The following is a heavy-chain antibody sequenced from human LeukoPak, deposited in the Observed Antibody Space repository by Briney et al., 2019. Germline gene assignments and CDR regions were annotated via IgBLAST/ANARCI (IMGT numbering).Heavy chain of an antibody. CDR1: GGSISGYY. D-gene: IGHD3-22*01. J-gene: IGHJ4*02. Sequence: PSETLSLTCTVSGGSISGYYWSWIRQSPGKALEWLGYIYYSGGTNYNPSLKSRVTISIDTSKNQFSLKLNSVTAADTAVYYCARQLPYPDLVVIPYYFDYWGQGTLVTVSS. V-gene: IGHV4-59*08. CDR2: IYYSGGT. CDR3: ARQLPYPDLVVIPYYFDY.